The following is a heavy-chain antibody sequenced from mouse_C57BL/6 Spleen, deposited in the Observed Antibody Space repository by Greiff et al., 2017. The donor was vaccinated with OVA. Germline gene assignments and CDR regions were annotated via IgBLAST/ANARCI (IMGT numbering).Heavy chain of an antibody. CDR3: ARSGQLYYGNYRAMDY. Sequence: QVQLKQPGAELVKPGASVKLSCKASGYTFTSYWMHWVKQRPGRGLEWIGRIDPNSGGTKYNEKFKSKATLTVDKPSSTAYMQLSSLTSEDSAVYYCARSGQLYYGNYRAMDYWGQGTSVTVSS. CDR1: GYTFTSYW. CDR2: IDPNSGGT. J-gene: IGHJ4*01. V-gene: IGHV1-72*01. D-gene: IGHD2-1*01.